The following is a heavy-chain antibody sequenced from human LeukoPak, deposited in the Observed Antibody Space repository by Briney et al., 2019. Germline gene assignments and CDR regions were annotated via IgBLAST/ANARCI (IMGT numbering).Heavy chain of an antibody. V-gene: IGHV3-20*04. CDR3: ARDGLRRPPTPYCGGDCPLDY. D-gene: IGHD2-21*02. CDR2: TNWDGGRT. CDR1: GFTFDDYA. Sequence: GGSLRLSCAASGFTFDDYAMSWVRQTPGKGLEWVSGTNWDGGRTGYADSVKGRFTNSRDNAKNSLYLQMNSLRVEDTAMYYCARDGLRRPPTPYCGGDCPLDYWGQGTLVSVSS. J-gene: IGHJ4*02.